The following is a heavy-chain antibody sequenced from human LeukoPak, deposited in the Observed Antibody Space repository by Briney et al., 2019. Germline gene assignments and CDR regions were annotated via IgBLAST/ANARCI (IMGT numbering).Heavy chain of an antibody. J-gene: IGHJ3*02. CDR2: IRSKAYGGTT. CDR3: TRHGMITFGGVIVPGAFDI. Sequence: GGSLRLSCTASGFTFGDYAMRWFRQAPGKGLEGVGFIRSKAYGGTTEYAASVKGRFTISRDDTKTIAYLQMNSLKTEDTAVYYFTRHGMITFGGVIVPGAFDIWGQGTMVTVSS. V-gene: IGHV3-49*03. D-gene: IGHD3-16*02. CDR1: GFTFGDYA.